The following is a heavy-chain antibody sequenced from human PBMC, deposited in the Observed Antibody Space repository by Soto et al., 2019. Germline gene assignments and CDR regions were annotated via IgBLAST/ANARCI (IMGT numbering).Heavy chain of an antibody. J-gene: IGHJ6*02. CDR3: ARELGDCSSTSCHQNPSYYGMDV. V-gene: IGHV3-30-3*01. CDR2: ISYDGSNK. Sequence: QVQLVESGGGVVQPGRSLKLSCAASGFTFSSYAMHWVRQAPGKGLEWVAVISYDGSNKYYADSVKGRLTISRDNSKNTLYLQMNSMRAEDTAVYYCARELGDCSSTSCHQNPSYYGMDVWGQGTTVTVSS. D-gene: IGHD2-2*01. CDR1: GFTFSSYA.